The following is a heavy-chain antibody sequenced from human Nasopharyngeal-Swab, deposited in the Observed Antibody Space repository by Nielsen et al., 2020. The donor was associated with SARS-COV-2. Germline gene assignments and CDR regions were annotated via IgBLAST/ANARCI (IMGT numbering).Heavy chain of an antibody. Sequence: WIRQPPGQGMEWIGEVSQGGGTNYNPSLKNRATISVATSKNQFSLKLRSVTAAETAVYYCARGGAGVVPSPVLGLGPYYSYYYMDVWGKGTTVTVSS. V-gene: IGHV4-34*01. CDR3: ARGGAGVVPSPVLGLGPYYSYYYMDV. D-gene: IGHD2-2*01. CDR2: VSQGGGT. J-gene: IGHJ6*03.